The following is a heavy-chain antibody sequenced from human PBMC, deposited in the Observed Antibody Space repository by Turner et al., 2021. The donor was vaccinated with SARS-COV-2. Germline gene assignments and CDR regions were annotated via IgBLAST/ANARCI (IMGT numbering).Heavy chain of an antibody. CDR3: AKNLGGWPFDY. Sequence: EVQLLESGGGLVQPGGSLRLSCAASGFTFINYAMSWVREAPGKGLEWVSAISGSGGSTYYADSGKGRFTISRDNSKNTLYLQMNSLRAEDTAVYYCAKNLGGWPFDYWGQGTLVTVSS. CDR1: GFTFINYA. V-gene: IGHV3-23*01. J-gene: IGHJ4*02. CDR2: ISGSGGST. D-gene: IGHD3-10*01.